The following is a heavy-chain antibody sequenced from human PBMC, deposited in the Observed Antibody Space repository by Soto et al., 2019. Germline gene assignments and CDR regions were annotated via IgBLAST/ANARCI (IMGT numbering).Heavy chain of an antibody. CDR2: ISAYNGDT. Sequence: QVQLVQSGAEVKKPGASVKVSCKASGYTFTSYGISWVRQAPGQGLEWMGWISAYNGDTNYAQKLQGRVTMTTDTSTSTAYMELRSLRSDDTAVYYCAREGHNWGSAYYYGMDVWGQGTTVTVSS. CDR1: GYTFTSYG. CDR3: AREGHNWGSAYYYGMDV. J-gene: IGHJ6*02. D-gene: IGHD7-27*01. V-gene: IGHV1-18*01.